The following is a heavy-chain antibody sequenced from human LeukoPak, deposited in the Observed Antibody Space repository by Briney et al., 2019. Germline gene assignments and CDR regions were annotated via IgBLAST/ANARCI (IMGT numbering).Heavy chain of an antibody. V-gene: IGHV3-66*02. Sequence: GGSLRLSCAASGFIVSSNFMSWVRQAPGKGLEWVSVLYSGGSTYYADSVKGRFTISGDNSKSTLYLQMNSLRPEDTAVYYCARGSRNVYFDYWGQGTLVAVSS. CDR1: GFIVSSNF. J-gene: IGHJ4*02. D-gene: IGHD2-8*01. CDR3: ARGSRNVYFDY. CDR2: LYSGGST.